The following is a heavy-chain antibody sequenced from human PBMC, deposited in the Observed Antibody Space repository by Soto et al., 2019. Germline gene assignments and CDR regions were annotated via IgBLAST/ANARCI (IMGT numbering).Heavy chain of an antibody. Sequence: QVQLVESGGGVVQPGRSLRLSCAASGFTFSSYGMHWVRRAPGKGLEWVAVIWYDGSNKYYADSVKGRFTISRDNSKNTLYLQMNSLRAEDTAVYYCARDRASIVVVTAIGYWGQGTLVTVSS. D-gene: IGHD2-21*02. CDR2: IWYDGSNK. J-gene: IGHJ4*02. CDR1: GFTFSSYG. V-gene: IGHV3-33*01. CDR3: ARDRASIVVVTAIGY.